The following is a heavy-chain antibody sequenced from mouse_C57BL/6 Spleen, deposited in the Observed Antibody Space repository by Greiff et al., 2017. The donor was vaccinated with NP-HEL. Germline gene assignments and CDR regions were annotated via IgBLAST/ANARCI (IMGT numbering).Heavy chain of an antibody. CDR3: ARDLGRRAYFDY. V-gene: IGHV1-50*01. J-gene: IGHJ2*01. CDR2: IDPSDSYT. CDR1: GYTFTSYW. Sequence: QVQLQQSGAELVKPGASVKLSCKASGYTFTSYWMQWVKQRPGQGLEWIGEIDPSDSYTNYNQKFKGKATLTVDTSSSTAYMQLSSLTSEDSAVYYCARDLGRRAYFDYWGQGTTLTVSS. D-gene: IGHD4-1*01.